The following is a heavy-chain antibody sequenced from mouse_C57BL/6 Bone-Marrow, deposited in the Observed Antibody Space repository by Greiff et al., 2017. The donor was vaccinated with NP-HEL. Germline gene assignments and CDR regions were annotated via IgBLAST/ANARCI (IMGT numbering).Heavy chain of an antibody. Sequence: VQRVESGAELVRPGASVTLSCKASGYTFTDYEMHWVKQTPVHGLEWIGAIDPETGGTAYNQKFKGKAILTADKSSSTAYMELRSLTSEDSAVYYCTRDYSKGSWFAYWGQGTLVTVSA. V-gene: IGHV1-15*01. J-gene: IGHJ3*01. CDR3: TRDYSKGSWFAY. CDR2: IDPETGGT. D-gene: IGHD2-5*01. CDR1: GYTFTDYE.